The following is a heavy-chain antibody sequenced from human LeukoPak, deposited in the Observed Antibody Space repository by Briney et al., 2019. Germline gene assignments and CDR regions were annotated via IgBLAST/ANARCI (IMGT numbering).Heavy chain of an antibody. CDR1: GYTFTGYY. D-gene: IGHD5-18*01. J-gene: IGHJ4*02. V-gene: IGHV1-46*01. CDR3: AREGSGYSYGLDY. CDR2: INPSGGST. Sequence: ASVKVSCKASGYTFTGYYMHWVRQAPGQGLGWMGIINPSGGSTSYAQKFQGRVTMTRDMSTSTVYMELSSLRSEDTAVYYCAREGSGYSYGLDYWGQGTLVTVSS.